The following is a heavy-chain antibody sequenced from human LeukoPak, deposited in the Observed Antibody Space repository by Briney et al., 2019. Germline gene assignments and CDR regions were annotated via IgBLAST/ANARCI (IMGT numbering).Heavy chain of an antibody. CDR3: AKDRRDYYYDSSGYYLFDY. Sequence: GGSLRLSCAASGFTFSSYAMSWVRQAPGKGLEWVSAISGSGGSTYYADSVKGRFTISRDNSKNTLYLQMNSLRAEDTAVYYCAKDRRDYYYDSSGYYLFDYWGQGTLVTVSS. CDR2: ISGSGGST. CDR1: GFTFSSYA. J-gene: IGHJ4*02. V-gene: IGHV3-23*01. D-gene: IGHD3-22*01.